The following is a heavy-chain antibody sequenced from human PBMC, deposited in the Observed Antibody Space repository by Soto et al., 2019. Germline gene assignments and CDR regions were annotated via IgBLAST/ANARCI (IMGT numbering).Heavy chain of an antibody. D-gene: IGHD6-19*01. J-gene: IGHJ4*02. CDR1: GFTFSSYG. V-gene: IGHV3-33*01. Sequence: GGSLRLSCAASGFTFSSYGMHWVRQAPGKGLEWVAVIWYDGSNKYYAGSVKGRFTISRDNSKNTLYLQMNSLRAEDTAVYYYARDGHSSGWSSPDQYWGQGTLVTVSS. CDR3: ARDGHSSGWSSPDQY. CDR2: IWYDGSNK.